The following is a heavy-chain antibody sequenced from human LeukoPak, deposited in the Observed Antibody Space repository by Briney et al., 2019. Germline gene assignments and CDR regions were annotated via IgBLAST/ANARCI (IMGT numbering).Heavy chain of an antibody. V-gene: IGHV3-30*02. CDR2: IHYDSTTE. J-gene: IGHJ3*02. Sequence: GGSLRLSCAASGFDFSSYGMHWVRQAPGKGLEWVAYIHYDSTTEDYADSVQGRFTISRDNSKNTLYLQMNSLRAEDTAVYYCAKYFTMIVVRNAFDIWGQGTMVTVSS. D-gene: IGHD3-22*01. CDR1: GFDFSSYG. CDR3: AKYFTMIVVRNAFDI.